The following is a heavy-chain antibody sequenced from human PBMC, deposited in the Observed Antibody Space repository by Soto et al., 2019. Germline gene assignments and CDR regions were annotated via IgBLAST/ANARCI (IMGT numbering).Heavy chain of an antibody. V-gene: IGHV4-59*08. J-gene: IGHJ5*02. CDR2: IYYSGDT. CDR3: AKHPSLGRFDP. D-gene: IGHD1-26*01. CDR1: GGSLISYY. Sequence: QVQLQESGPGLVKPSETLSLTCTVSGGSLISYYWSWIRQPPGKELEWIGYIYYSGDTDYNPSLQRRGTISVDTSKNQFSLKMTSVTAADTAVYYCAKHPSLGRFDPWGQGILVTVSS.